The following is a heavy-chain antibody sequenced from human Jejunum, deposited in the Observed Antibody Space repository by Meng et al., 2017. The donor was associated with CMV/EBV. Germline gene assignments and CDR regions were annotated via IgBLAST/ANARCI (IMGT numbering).Heavy chain of an antibody. CDR1: GESMRRHY. D-gene: IGHD1-1*01. CDR2: VYYSGSA. V-gene: IGHV4-59*11. CDR3: ARGLGHASNNSHDY. Sequence: VSGESMRRHYWTWIRQPPGKGLAWMGHVYYSGSATYSPSLRNRVTISVDMSKNQFSLKLRSVTAADTAMYFCARGLGHASNNSHDYWGQGTLVTVSS. J-gene: IGHJ4*02.